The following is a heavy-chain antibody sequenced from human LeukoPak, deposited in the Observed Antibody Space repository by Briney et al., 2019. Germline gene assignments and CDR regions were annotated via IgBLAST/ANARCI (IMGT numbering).Heavy chain of an antibody. J-gene: IGHJ5*02. CDR3: TTDPEILGYCSGGSCYDWFDP. CDR1: GFTFSNAW. V-gene: IGHV3-15*01. CDR2: IKSKTDGGTT. Sequence: PGGSLRLSCAASGFTFSNAWMSWVRQAPGKGLEWVGRIKSKTDGGTTDYAAPVRGRFTISRDDSKNTLYLQMNSLKTEDTAVYYCTTDPEILGYCSGGSCYDWFDPWGQGTLVTVSS. D-gene: IGHD2-15*01.